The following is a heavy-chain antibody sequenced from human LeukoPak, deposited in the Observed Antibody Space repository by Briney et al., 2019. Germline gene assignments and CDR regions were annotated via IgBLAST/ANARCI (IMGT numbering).Heavy chain of an antibody. D-gene: IGHD3-16*01. J-gene: IGHJ4*02. CDR1: GFTFSSYA. V-gene: IGHV3-30-3*01. CDR3: ARDRGFDY. Sequence: GGSLRLSCAASGFTFSSYAMHWVRQAPGKGLEWVTVISYDGSNKYYADSVKGRFTISRDNSKNTLYLQMSSLRAEDTAVYYCARDRGFDYWGQGTLVTVSS. CDR2: ISYDGSNK.